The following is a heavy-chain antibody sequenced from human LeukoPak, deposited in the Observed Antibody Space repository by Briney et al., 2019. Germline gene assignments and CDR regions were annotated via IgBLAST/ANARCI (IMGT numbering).Heavy chain of an antibody. CDR2: MSYEETYK. Sequence: PGGSLRLSCAASGFSVRDYAMHWVRQAPGKGLEWVAVMSYEETYKNYAEAVKGRFTISRDDPKNTLFLQMSSLRPEDTAVYYCARDFGVIRRSWGQGTLVSVSS. CDR3: ARDFGVIRRS. J-gene: IGHJ5*02. V-gene: IGHV3-30-3*01. D-gene: IGHD3-3*01. CDR1: GFSVRDYA.